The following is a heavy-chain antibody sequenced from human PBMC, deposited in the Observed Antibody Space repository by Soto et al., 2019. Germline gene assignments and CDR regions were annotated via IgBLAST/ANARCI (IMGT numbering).Heavy chain of an antibody. CDR1: GYSFTNND. V-gene: IGHV1-8*01. D-gene: IGHD3-16*01. J-gene: IGHJ5*02. Sequence: ASVKVSCKASGYSFTNNDVSWVRQATGQGLEWMGWMNPGSGDTGYAQKFQGRVTMTRDISIATAYMELSSLRSDDTAIYYCARMATFGSLNWFDPWGQGTLLTSPQ. CDR2: MNPGSGDT. CDR3: ARMATFGSLNWFDP.